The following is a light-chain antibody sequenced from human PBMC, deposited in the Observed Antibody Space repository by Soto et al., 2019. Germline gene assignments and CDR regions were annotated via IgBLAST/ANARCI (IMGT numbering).Light chain of an antibody. Sequence: IVLTQSPATLSLSPGERATLSCRASQSVTSNYLAWYQQKPGQAPRLLIFGASSRATGIPDKFSGSGSGTDFTLTISRLEPDDFAVYYCQRYGGPSWTFGQGTKVDIK. J-gene: IGKJ1*01. CDR3: QRYGGPSWT. V-gene: IGKV3-20*01. CDR1: QSVTSNY. CDR2: GAS.